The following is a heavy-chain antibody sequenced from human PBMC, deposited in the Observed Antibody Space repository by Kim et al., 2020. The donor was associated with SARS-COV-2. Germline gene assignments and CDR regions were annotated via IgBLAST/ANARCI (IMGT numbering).Heavy chain of an antibody. V-gene: IGHV4-34*01. CDR2: INHSGAT. Sequence: SETLSLTCAVYGGSFSGYYWSWFRQPPGKGLEWMGEINHSGATNYNPSPKSRVTISVDTSKNQFSLKLSSVTAADTAVYYCARGNRRRSARCSSSCSNWFDPWGQGTLVTVSS. D-gene: IGHD6-13*01. J-gene: IGHJ5*02. CDR1: GGSFSGYY. CDR3: ARGNRRRSARCSSSCSNWFDP.